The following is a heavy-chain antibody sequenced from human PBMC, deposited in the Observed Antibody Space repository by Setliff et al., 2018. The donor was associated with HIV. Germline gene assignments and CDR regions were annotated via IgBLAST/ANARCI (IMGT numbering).Heavy chain of an antibody. CDR1: GFTFSSYS. CDR2: IWFDESKK. J-gene: IGHJ4*02. V-gene: IGHV3-33*06. Sequence: GGSLRLSCAASGFTFSSYSMHWVRQAPGKGLEWVAVIWFDESKKYYIDSVEGRFTISRDNAKNTLYLQMNSLRAEDTAVYYCAKGDARGGYHYFAYWGQGTLVTVSS. CDR3: AKGDARGGYHYFAY. D-gene: IGHD2-15*01.